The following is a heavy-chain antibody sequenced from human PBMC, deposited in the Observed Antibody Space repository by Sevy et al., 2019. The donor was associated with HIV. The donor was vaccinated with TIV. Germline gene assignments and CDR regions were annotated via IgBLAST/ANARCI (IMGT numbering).Heavy chain of an antibody. CDR1: GYTFTGYY. V-gene: IGHV1-2*02. Sequence: ASVKVSCKASGYTFTGYYMRWVRQAPGQGLEWMGWINPNSGGTNYAQKFQGRVTMTRDTSISTAYMELSRLRSDDTAVYYCARASKRGYSYGLVGDFHYWGQGTLVTVSS. J-gene: IGHJ4*02. D-gene: IGHD5-18*01. CDR2: INPNSGGT. CDR3: ARASKRGYSYGLVGDFHY.